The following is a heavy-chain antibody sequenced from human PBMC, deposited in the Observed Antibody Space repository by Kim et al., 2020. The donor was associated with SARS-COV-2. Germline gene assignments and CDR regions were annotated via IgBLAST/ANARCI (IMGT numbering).Heavy chain of an antibody. D-gene: IGHD6-13*01. J-gene: IGHJ6*02. CDR2: ISSSGSTI. CDR3: ARVRGAAGPFYYYYYGMDV. Sequence: GGSLRLSCAASGFTFSDYYMSWIRQAPGKGLEWVSYISSSGSTIYYADSAKGRFTISRDNAKNSLYLQMNSLRAEDTAVYYCARVRGAAGPFYYYYYGMDVWGQGTTVTVSS. V-gene: IGHV3-11*01. CDR1: GFTFSDYY.